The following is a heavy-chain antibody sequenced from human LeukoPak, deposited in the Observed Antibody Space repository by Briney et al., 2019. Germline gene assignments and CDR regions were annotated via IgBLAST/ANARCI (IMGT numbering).Heavy chain of an antibody. CDR1: GGTFSSYA. Sequence: SVKASCKASGGTFSSYAISWVRQAPGQGLEWVGGIIPIFGTANYAQKFQGRVTITADESTSTAYMELSSLRSEDTAVYYCARDTELVHPHWFDPWGQGTLVTVSS. CDR3: ARDTELVHPHWFDP. CDR2: IIPIFGTA. V-gene: IGHV1-69*13. J-gene: IGHJ5*02. D-gene: IGHD6-13*01.